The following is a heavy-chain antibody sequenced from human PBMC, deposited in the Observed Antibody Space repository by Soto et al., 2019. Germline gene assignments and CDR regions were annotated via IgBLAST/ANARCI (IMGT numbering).Heavy chain of an antibody. CDR2: IYYSGST. CDR1: GGSISRGDYY. D-gene: IGHD3-22*01. Sequence: PSETLSLTCTVSGGSISRGDYYWSWIRQPPGKGLEWIGYIYYSGSTYYNPSLKSRVTISVDTSKNQFSLKLSSVTAADTAVYYCARGGPSYYDSSGHYYLVRIPSNWFDPWGQGTLVTVSS. V-gene: IGHV4-30-4*01. J-gene: IGHJ5*02. CDR3: ARGGPSYYDSSGHYYLVRIPSNWFDP.